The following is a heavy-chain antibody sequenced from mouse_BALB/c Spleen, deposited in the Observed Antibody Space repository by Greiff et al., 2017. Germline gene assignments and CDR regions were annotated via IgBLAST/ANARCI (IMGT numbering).Heavy chain of an antibody. CDR1: GFTFSSYT. CDR2: ISSGGSYT. Sequence: EVQLVESGGGLVKPGGSLKLSCAASGFTFSSYTMSWVRQTPEKRLEWVATISSGGSYTYYPDSVKGRFTISRDNAKNTLYLQMSSLKSEDTAMYYCARGGNDGYYLYYAMDYWGQGTSVTVSS. J-gene: IGHJ4*01. CDR3: ARGGNDGYYLYYAMDY. V-gene: IGHV5-6-4*01. D-gene: IGHD2-3*01.